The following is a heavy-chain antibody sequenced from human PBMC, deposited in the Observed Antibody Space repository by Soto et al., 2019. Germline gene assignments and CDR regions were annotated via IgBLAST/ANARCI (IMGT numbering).Heavy chain of an antibody. J-gene: IGHJ4*02. D-gene: IGHD6-19*01. V-gene: IGHV3-48*02. CDR2: ISTSGATR. CDR1: GFTFSTDS. Sequence: EVQLVESGGGLVQPGGTLRLSCVASGFTFSTDSLNWVRQAPGKGLEWVAHISTSGATRYYPDSVKGRFTISRDNAKTSLYLQMDSLRNEDTAVYYCARFFGSGFDYGGQGTLVTVSS. CDR3: ARFFGSGFDY.